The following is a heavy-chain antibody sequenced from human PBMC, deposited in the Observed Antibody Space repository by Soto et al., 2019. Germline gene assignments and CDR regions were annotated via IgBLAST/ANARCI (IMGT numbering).Heavy chain of an antibody. V-gene: IGHV1-18*04. CDR2: ISAYNGNT. J-gene: IGHJ4*02. CDR1: GYTFTRYG. D-gene: IGHD1-7*01. CDR3: ARYPGRLALGLLDY. Sequence: VNVYYKASGYTFTRYGIIWVRQAPGQGLEWMGWISAYNGNTNYAQKLQGRVTMTTDTSTSTAYMELRSLRSDDTAVYYCARYPGRLALGLLDYWGQGTLVTVST.